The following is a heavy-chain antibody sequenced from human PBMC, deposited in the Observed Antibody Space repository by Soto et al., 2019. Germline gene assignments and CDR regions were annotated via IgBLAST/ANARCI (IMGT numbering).Heavy chain of an antibody. J-gene: IGHJ4*02. CDR2: IKSKADGGTT. D-gene: IGHD4-17*01. Sequence: EVQLVESGGDLVKPGGSLRLSCAASEFTLANAGISWVRQAPGKGLEWVGRIKSKADGGTTDYAAPVKGRFTISRDESQNTLYLQMNSLKTEDTAVYYCTSLYYGHWGQGTLVTVSS. V-gene: IGHV3-15*01. CDR1: EFTLANAG. CDR3: TSLYYGH.